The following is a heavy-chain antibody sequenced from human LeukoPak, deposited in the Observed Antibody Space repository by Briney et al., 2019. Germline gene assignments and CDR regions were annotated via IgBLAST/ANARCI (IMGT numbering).Heavy chain of an antibody. Sequence: GGSLRLSCAASGFTFSSYSMNWVRQAPGKGLEWVSSNSSSSSYIYYADSVKGRFTISRDNAKNSLYLQMNSLRAEDTAVCYCARDLHSHSSVDAFDIWGQGTMVTVSS. V-gene: IGHV3-21*01. CDR2: NSSSSSYI. CDR1: GFTFSSYS. D-gene: IGHD3-22*01. J-gene: IGHJ3*02. CDR3: ARDLHSHSSVDAFDI.